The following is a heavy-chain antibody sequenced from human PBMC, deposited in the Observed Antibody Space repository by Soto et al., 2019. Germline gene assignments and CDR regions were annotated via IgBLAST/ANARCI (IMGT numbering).Heavy chain of an antibody. CDR3: ARDKITGLFDY. CDR1: GGSFSGYY. J-gene: IGHJ4*02. D-gene: IGHD2-8*02. CDR2: INHSGST. Sequence: QVQLQQWGAGLLKPSETLSLTCAVYGGSFSGYYWTWIRQPPGTGLEWIGEINHSGSTNYNPSLKSRVTTSVDTSQNQFSLKLTSVTAADTAVYYCARDKITGLFDYWGQGTLVTVSS. V-gene: IGHV4-34*01.